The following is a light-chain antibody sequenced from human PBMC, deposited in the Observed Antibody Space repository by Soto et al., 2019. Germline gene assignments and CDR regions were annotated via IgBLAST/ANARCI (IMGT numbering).Light chain of an antibody. Sequence: DIQMTQSPSSLSASVGDRVTITCRASQSISSYLNLYQQKPRKAPKLLIYAASSLQSGVPSRFSGSGSGTDFTLTISSLQPEDFATYYCQQSYSTPYTFGQGTKLEIK. CDR2: AAS. CDR1: QSISSY. CDR3: QQSYSTPYT. J-gene: IGKJ2*01. V-gene: IGKV1-39*01.